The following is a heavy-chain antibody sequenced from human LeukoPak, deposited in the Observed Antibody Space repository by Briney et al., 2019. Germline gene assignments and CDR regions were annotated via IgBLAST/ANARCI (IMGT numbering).Heavy chain of an antibody. CDR3: AKGGIAVAGTSYYYYMDV. J-gene: IGHJ6*03. V-gene: IGHV3-23*01. CDR2: ISGSGVGT. CDR1: GFTVSSNY. Sequence: GGSLRLSCAASGFTVSSNYMSWVRQAPGKGLEWVSAISGSGVGTHYADSVRGRFTISRDNSKNTLYVQMHSLRAEDTAVYYCAKGGIAVAGTSYYYYMDVWGKGTTVTISS. D-gene: IGHD6-19*01.